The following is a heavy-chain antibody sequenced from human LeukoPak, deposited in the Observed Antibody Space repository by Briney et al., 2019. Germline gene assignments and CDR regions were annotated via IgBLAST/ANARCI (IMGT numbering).Heavy chain of an antibody. D-gene: IGHD5-12*01. J-gene: IGHJ5*02. CDR1: GGSISSGSYY. V-gene: IGHV4-61*02. Sequence: PSQTLSLTCTVSGGSISSGSYYWSWIRQPAGKGLEWIGRIYTSGSTNYNPSLRSRVTISVDTSKTQFSLKLSSVTAADTAVYYCARSGFDEGWFDPWGQGTLVTVSS. CDR3: ARSGFDEGWFDP. CDR2: IYTSGST.